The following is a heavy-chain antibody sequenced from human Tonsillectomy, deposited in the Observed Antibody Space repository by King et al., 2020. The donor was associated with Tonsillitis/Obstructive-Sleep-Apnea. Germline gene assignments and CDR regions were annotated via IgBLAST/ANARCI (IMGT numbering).Heavy chain of an antibody. V-gene: IGHV1-69*09. Sequence: VQLVESGAEVKKPGSSVKVSCRASGGTFNTYGVAWVRQAPGPGLEWMGRIIPILGIPNYAQNFQGRVTISADTSTATAYMELSSLRSDDTAIYYCARENIDIVAHDYWGQGTLVTVSS. D-gene: IGHD5-12*01. CDR2: IIPILGIP. CDR1: GGTFNTYG. J-gene: IGHJ4*02. CDR3: ARENIDIVAHDY.